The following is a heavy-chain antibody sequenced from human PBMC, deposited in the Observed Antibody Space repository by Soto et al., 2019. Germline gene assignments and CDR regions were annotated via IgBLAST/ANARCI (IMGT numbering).Heavy chain of an antibody. CDR3: ARVLSVLGLGWFDP. CDR1: GYTFTSYG. Sequence: QVQLVQSGAEVKKPGASVKVSCKASGYTFTSYGISWVRQAPGQGLEWMGWISAYNGNTNYAQKLQGRDTMTTDTSTSTAYMERRSLGSDDTAVYYCARVLSVLGLGWFDPWGQGTLVTVSS. CDR2: ISAYNGNT. V-gene: IGHV1-18*01. D-gene: IGHD3-16*01. J-gene: IGHJ5*02.